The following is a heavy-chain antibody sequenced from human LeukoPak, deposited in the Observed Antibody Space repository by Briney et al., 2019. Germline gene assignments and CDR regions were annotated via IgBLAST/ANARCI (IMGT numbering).Heavy chain of an antibody. Sequence: PGGSLRLSCAASGFTFSNYEMNWVRQAPGKGLEWVSYIGTSGSTIYYADSVKGRFTISRDNAKNSLYLQMHSLRAEDTAVYYCARDYDEDYWGQGTLVTVSS. V-gene: IGHV3-48*03. J-gene: IGHJ4*02. CDR1: GFTFSNYE. D-gene: IGHD3-22*01. CDR3: ARDYDEDY. CDR2: IGTSGSTI.